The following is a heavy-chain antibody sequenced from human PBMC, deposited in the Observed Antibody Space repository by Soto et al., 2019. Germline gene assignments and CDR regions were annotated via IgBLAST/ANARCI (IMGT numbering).Heavy chain of an antibody. D-gene: IGHD3-22*01. Sequence: TGGSLRLSCAASGFTFSSYGMHWVRQAPGKGLEWVAVIWYDGSNKYYADSVKGRFTISRDNSKNTLYLQMNSLRAEDTAVYYCAREGSSGYPGGDDAFDIWGQGTMVTVSS. CDR3: AREGSSGYPGGDDAFDI. J-gene: IGHJ3*02. CDR2: IWYDGSNK. V-gene: IGHV3-33*01. CDR1: GFTFSSYG.